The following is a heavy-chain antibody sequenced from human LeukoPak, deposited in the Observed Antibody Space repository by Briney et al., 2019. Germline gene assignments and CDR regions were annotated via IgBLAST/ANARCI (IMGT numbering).Heavy chain of an antibody. J-gene: IGHJ6*03. D-gene: IGHD3-10*01. CDR2: VHYSGST. CDR3: ARQLYVSGSYYAPMDV. Sequence: SETLSLTCSVSGGSISSSRYFWGWIRQPPGKGLEWIASVHYSGSTYYNPSLKSRLTISVDTYKNQFSLELSSVTAADTALYFCARQLYVSGSYYAPMDVWGKGTTVTISS. V-gene: IGHV4-39*01. CDR1: GGSISSSRYF.